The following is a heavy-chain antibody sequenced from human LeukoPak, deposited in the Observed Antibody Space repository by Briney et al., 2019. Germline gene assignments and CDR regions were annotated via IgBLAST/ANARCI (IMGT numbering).Heavy chain of an antibody. Sequence: GGSLRLSCAASGFTFRGYAMSWVRQAPGKGLEWVSGISDSGGSTYYADSVKGRFTISRDNSKNTLYLQMHSLRADDTAVYYCAKDRVRIAATGVGYWGQGTLVTVSS. CDR2: ISDSGGST. CDR3: AKDRVRIAATGVGY. D-gene: IGHD6-6*01. V-gene: IGHV3-23*01. CDR1: GFTFRGYA. J-gene: IGHJ4*02.